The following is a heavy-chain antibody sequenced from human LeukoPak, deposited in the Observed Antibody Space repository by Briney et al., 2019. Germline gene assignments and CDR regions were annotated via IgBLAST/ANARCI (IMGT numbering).Heavy chain of an antibody. J-gene: IGHJ4*02. D-gene: IGHD6-19*01. V-gene: IGHV3-33*01. Sequence: GGSLRLSCAASGFTFSSYGMHWVRQAPGKGLEWVAVIWYDGSNKYYADSVKGRFTISRDNSKNTLYLQMNSLRAEDTAVYYCARGLRLVRRLYYFDYWGQGTLVTVSS. CDR2: IWYDGSNK. CDR1: GFTFSSYG. CDR3: ARGLRLVRRLYYFDY.